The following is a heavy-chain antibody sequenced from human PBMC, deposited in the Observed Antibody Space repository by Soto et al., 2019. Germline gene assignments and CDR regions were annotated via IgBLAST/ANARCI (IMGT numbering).Heavy chain of an antibody. CDR2: IIPVFDKA. D-gene: IGHD3-16*01. J-gene: IGHJ3*01. CDR1: GGSFGSSA. V-gene: IGHV1-69*01. CDR3: ATLRRDWGDAFEL. Sequence: QVQLVQSGADVKKPGSSVKVSCKTSGGSFGSSAISWVRQAPAQGLEWMGEIIPVFDKANYAQNFQGRLTITADELARTVFMELSSLRSEDTPVYFSATLRRDWGDAFELWGLGTFVTVSS.